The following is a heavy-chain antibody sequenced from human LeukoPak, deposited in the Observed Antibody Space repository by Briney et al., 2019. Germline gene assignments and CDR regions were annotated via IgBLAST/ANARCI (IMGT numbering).Heavy chain of an antibody. V-gene: IGHV4-4*07. Sequence: PSETLSLTCTVSGGSISSYYWSWIRQPAGKGLEWIGRIYTSGSTNYNPSLKSRVTMSVDTSKNQFSLKLSSVTAADTAVYYCARDFPNHDFWSGYWGYFDYWGQGTLVTVSS. CDR1: GGSISSYY. J-gene: IGHJ4*02. CDR2: IYTSGST. D-gene: IGHD3-3*01. CDR3: ARDFPNHDFWSGYWGYFDY.